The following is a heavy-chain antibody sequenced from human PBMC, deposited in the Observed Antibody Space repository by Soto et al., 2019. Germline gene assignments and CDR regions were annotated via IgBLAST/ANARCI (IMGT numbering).Heavy chain of an antibody. D-gene: IGHD6-19*01. Sequence: PSETLALTCTVAGGSISSGGYHWSWIRQHPGKGLEWIGYIYYSGSTYYNPSLKSRVTISVDTSKNQFSLKLSSVTAADTAVYYCARASSGWYGDVGYWGQGTLVTVSS. J-gene: IGHJ4*02. CDR1: GGSISSGGYH. V-gene: IGHV4-31*03. CDR2: IYYSGST. CDR3: ARASSGWYGDVGY.